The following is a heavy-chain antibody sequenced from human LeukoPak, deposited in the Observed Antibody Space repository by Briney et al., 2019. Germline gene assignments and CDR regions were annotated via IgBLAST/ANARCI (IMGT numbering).Heavy chain of an antibody. CDR1: GNSISSGDNY. D-gene: IGHD3-22*01. CDR3: ARASYSYDINGWVPFDY. Sequence: SETLSLTCTVSGNSISSGDNYWSWIRQPAGTGLEWIGRIYTSGSTNYNPSLKSRVTISGDTSKNQFSLRLSSVTAADTAVYYCARASYSYDINGWVPFDYWGQGTLVTVSS. CDR2: IYTSGST. V-gene: IGHV4-61*02. J-gene: IGHJ4*02.